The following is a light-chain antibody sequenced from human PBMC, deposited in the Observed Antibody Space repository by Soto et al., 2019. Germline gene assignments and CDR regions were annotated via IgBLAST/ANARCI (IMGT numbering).Light chain of an antibody. V-gene: IGKV1-5*01. CDR2: DAS. CDR3: QQWNSPWT. J-gene: IGKJ1*01. Sequence: DIQMTQSPSTLSASVGDRVTITCRASQSISNWLAWYQQKPGKAPKLLIYDASSLESGVPSRFSGSGSGAEFTLTISSLQPDDFATDYCQQWNSPWTFGQGTKVEIK. CDR1: QSISNW.